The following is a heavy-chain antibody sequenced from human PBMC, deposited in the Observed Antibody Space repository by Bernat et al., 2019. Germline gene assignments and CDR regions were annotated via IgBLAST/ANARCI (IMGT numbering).Heavy chain of an antibody. J-gene: IGHJ4*02. CDR1: GFIFSNYG. CDR2: ISYDGSNK. V-gene: IGHV3-30*03. Sequence: QVQLAESGGGVVQPGRSLRLSCAASGFIFSNYGMHWVRQAPGKGLEWVAVISYDGSNKYYADSVKGRFTISRDNSKNTLYLQMNSLRAEDTAVYYCAGAPISPATPHFDYWGQGTLVTVSS. CDR3: AGAPISPATPHFDY.